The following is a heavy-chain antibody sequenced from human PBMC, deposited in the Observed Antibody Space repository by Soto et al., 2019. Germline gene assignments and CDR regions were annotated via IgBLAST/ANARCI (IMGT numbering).Heavy chain of an antibody. CDR3: ARGAEHQLLSRDYFYGMDV. CDR2: ISFEGNTQ. J-gene: IGHJ6*02. Sequence: QVQLVESGGGVVQPGRSLRLSSAASGFTLSRYGMHWVRQAPGKGLEWVAVISFEGNTQYYADSVKGRFTISRDNSKDTLSLQIHSLRPEDTAVYYCARGAEHQLLSRDYFYGMDVWGQGTTVSVSS. V-gene: IGHV3-30*05. D-gene: IGHD1-1*01. CDR1: GFTLSRYG.